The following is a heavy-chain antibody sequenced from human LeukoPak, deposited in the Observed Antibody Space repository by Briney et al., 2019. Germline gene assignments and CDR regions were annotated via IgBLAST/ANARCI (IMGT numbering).Heavy chain of an antibody. CDR2: MNPNSGNT. J-gene: IGHJ4*02. CDR3: ARLMAAPHCSSTSCYPDY. Sequence: ASVKVSCKASGYTFTSYDINWVRQATGQGLEWMGWMNPNSGNTGYAQKFQGRVTITRNTSISTAYMELSSLRSEDTAVYYCARLMAAPHCSSTSCYPDYWGQGTLVTVSS. D-gene: IGHD2-2*01. CDR1: GYTFTSYD. V-gene: IGHV1-8*03.